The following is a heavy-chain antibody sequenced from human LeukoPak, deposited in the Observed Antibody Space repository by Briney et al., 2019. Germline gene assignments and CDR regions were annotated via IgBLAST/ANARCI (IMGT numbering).Heavy chain of an antibody. Sequence: SETLSLTCTVSGGSISSSSYYWGWIRQPPGKGLEWIGSIYHSGSTYYNPSLKSRVTISVDTSKNQFSLKLSSVTAADTAVYYCARSYYGSGRYGPQFDYWGQGTLVTVSS. CDR2: IYHSGST. CDR1: GGSISSSSYY. V-gene: IGHV4-39*07. D-gene: IGHD3-10*01. J-gene: IGHJ4*02. CDR3: ARSYYGSGRYGPQFDY.